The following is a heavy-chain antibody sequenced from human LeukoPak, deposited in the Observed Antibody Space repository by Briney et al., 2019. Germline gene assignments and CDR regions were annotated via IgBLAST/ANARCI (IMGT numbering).Heavy chain of an antibody. V-gene: IGHV4-39*07. D-gene: IGHD1-26*01. CDR1: GGSISNSDYY. J-gene: IGHJ4*02. CDR2: IYYIGNT. Sequence: PSETLSLTCTVSGGSISNSDYYWGWIRQPPGKGLEWIGYIYYIGNTNYNPTLKSRLTISVDTSKNQVSLKLSSVTAADTAVYYCARSGSFSGLDYWGQGTLVTVSS. CDR3: ARSGSFSGLDY.